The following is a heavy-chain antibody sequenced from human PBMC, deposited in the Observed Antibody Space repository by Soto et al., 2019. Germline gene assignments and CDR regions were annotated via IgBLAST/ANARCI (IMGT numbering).Heavy chain of an antibody. Sequence: SETLSLTCTVSAGSIGTYFWSWIRQPPGKGLEWIGYIYYSGTTNYNPSLKSRVTIFLDTSKNQFSLRLSSVTAADTAVYYCARGRGGTYDAFDIWGQGTLVTVSS. CDR2: IYYSGTT. CDR3: ARGRGGTYDAFDI. D-gene: IGHD1-26*01. J-gene: IGHJ3*02. CDR1: AGSIGTYF. V-gene: IGHV4-59*01.